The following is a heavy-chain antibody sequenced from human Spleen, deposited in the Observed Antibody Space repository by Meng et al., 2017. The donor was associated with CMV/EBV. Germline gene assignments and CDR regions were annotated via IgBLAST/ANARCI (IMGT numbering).Heavy chain of an antibody. V-gene: IGHV1-18*04. D-gene: IGHD2-2*01. CDR3: ARSCSSTSCYFDY. J-gene: IGHJ4*02. Sequence: ASVKVSCKASGYTFTGYYMHWVRQAPGQGLEWMGWISAYNGYTNYVQKLQVRVTMTTDTSTSTAYMELRSLRSDDTAVYYCARSCSSTSCYFDYWGQGTLVTVSS. CDR2: ISAYNGYT. CDR1: GYTFTGYY.